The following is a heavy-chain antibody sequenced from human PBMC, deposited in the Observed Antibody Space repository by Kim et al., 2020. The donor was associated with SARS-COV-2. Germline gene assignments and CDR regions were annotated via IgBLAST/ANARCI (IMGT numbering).Heavy chain of an antibody. J-gene: IGHJ4*02. Sequence: SETLSLTCTVSGGSISSSNWWSWVRQPGGKGVEWGWIIYHGGSTNYNPSLKSRVITSVDKSNKHFPMMLCVVTAAATAEYYARSAGRLASPDCSAYCGQG. CDR1: GGSISSSNW. CDR3: RSAGRLASPDCSAY. CDR2: IYHGGST. D-gene: IGHD3-10*01. V-gene: IGHV4-4*02.